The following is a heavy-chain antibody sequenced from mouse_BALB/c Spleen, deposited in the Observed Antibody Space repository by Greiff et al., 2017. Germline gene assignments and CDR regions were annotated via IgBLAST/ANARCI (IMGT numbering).Heavy chain of an antibody. CDR2: IDPETGGT. V-gene: IGHV1-15*01. CDR1: GYTFTDYE. J-gene: IGHJ3*01. Sequence: VQLQQSGAELVRPGASVTLSCKASGYTFTDYEMHWVKQTPVHGLEWIGAIDPETGGTAYNQKFKGKATLTADKSSSTAYMELRSLTSEDSAVYYCTRSDYYGSIPFAYWGQGTLVTVSA. CDR3: TRSDYYGSIPFAY. D-gene: IGHD1-1*01.